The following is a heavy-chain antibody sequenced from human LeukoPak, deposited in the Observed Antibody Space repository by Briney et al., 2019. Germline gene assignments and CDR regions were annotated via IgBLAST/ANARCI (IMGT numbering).Heavy chain of an antibody. J-gene: IGHJ4*02. CDR3: ARGSRRGYSYGYEVLDY. D-gene: IGHD5-18*01. CDR2: ISSSSSYT. V-gene: IGHV3-11*06. CDR1: GFTFSDYY. Sequence: KTGGSLRLSCAASGFTFSDYYMSWILQAPGKGLEWVSYISSSSSYTNYADSVKSRFTISRDNAKNSLYLQMNSLRAEDTAVYYCARGSRRGYSYGYEVLDYWGQGTLVTVSS.